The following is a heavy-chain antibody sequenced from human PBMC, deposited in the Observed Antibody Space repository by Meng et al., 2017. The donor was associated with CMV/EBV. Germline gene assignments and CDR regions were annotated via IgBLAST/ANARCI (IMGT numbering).Heavy chain of an antibody. CDR3: ARGEKIQLPSVFDY. Sequence: LEQLDDGLWTPSESRALTCAFYGGSFSGYYGSWSRQPPGKGLEWIGEINHSGSTNYTPSLKSRVTISVDTSKNQFSLKLSSVTAADTAVYYCARGEKIQLPSVFDYWGQGTLVTVSS. J-gene: IGHJ4*02. D-gene: IGHD5-18*01. V-gene: IGHV4-34*01. CDR1: GGSFSGYY. CDR2: INHSGST.